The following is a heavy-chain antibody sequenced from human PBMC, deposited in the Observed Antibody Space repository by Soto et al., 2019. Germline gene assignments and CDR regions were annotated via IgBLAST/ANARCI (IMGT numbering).Heavy chain of an antibody. CDR2: IYWNDDK. CDR1: GFSLSTSGVG. D-gene: IGHD3-22*01. J-gene: IGHJ4*02. CDR3: AHRPEWDYYDSSGYSDFDY. V-gene: IGHV2-5*01. Sequence: QITLKESGPTLVKPTQTLTLTCTFSGFSLSTSGVGVGWIRQPPGKALEWLALIYWNDDKRYSPSLKSRLTITKDTSKNQVVLTMTNMDPVDTATYYCAHRPEWDYYDSSGYSDFDYWGQGTLVTVSS.